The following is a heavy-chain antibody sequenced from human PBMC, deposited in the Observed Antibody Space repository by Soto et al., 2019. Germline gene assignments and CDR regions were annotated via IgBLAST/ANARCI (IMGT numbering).Heavy chain of an antibody. CDR2: IYYSGST. Sequence: PSETLSLTCTVSGGSISSYYWNWIRQPPGKGLEWIGYIYYSGSTNNNPSLKSRVTISVDTSKNQFSLKLRSVTAADTAVYYCARGGSSDWQVALDIWGQGTMVTVSS. CDR1: GGSISSYY. V-gene: IGHV4-59*01. CDR3: ARGGSSDWQVALDI. D-gene: IGHD6-19*01. J-gene: IGHJ3*02.